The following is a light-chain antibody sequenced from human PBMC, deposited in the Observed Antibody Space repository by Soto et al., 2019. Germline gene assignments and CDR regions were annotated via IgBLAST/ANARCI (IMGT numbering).Light chain of an antibody. J-gene: IGLJ3*02. CDR3: QSYDSSLSGFWV. CDR1: SSNIGAGYD. CDR2: GNS. Sequence: QSVLTQPPSVSGAPGQRVTISCTGSSSNIGAGYDVHWYQQLPGTAPKLLIYGNSNRPSGVPDRFSGSKSGTSASLAITGLQAENEADYGCQSYDSSLSGFWVFGGGTKLTVL. V-gene: IGLV1-40*01.